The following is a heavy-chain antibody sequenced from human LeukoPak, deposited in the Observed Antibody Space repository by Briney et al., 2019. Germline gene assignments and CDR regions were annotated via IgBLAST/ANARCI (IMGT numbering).Heavy chain of an antibody. V-gene: IGHV3-73*01. J-gene: IGHJ4*02. CDR3: ARDIWRHYYDSSGGY. Sequence: TGGSLRLSCAASGFTFSGSALHWVRQASGKGLEWVGRIRSTANGYATAYAASVKGRFTISRDNAKNSLYLQMNSLRAEDTALYYCARDIWRHYYDSSGGYWGQGTLVTVSS. CDR1: GFTFSGSA. CDR2: IRSTANGYAT. D-gene: IGHD3-22*01.